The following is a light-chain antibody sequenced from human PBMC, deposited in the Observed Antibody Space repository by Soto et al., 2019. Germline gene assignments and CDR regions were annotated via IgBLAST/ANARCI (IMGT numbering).Light chain of an antibody. J-gene: IGLJ1*01. CDR1: SSDVGGYNY. Sequence: QSVLTQPASVSGSPGQSITISCTGTSSDVGGYNYVSWYQQHPGKAPKLMICEVSNRPSGVSNRFSGSKSGNTASLTISGLQAEDETDYYFSSYTSSSTYVFGTGTKVTVL. CDR2: EVS. V-gene: IGLV2-14*01. CDR3: SSYTSSSTYV.